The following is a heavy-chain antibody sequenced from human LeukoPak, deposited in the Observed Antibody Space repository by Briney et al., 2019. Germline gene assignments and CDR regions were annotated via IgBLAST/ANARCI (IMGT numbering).Heavy chain of an antibody. Sequence: GSSVKVSCKASGGTFSSYAISWVRQAPGQGLEWMGGIIPIFGTANYAQKFQGRVTITTDESTSTAYMELSSLRSEDTAVYYCAGKLGITGTRYYYMDVWGKGTTVTVSS. CDR2: IIPIFGTA. J-gene: IGHJ6*03. CDR3: AGKLGITGTRYYYMDV. D-gene: IGHD1-14*01. V-gene: IGHV1-69*05. CDR1: GGTFSSYA.